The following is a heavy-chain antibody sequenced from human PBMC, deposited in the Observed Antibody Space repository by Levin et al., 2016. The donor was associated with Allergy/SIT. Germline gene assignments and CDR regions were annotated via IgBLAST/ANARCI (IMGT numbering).Heavy chain of an antibody. CDR1: GGSISSGDYY. CDR3: ARGDSATYYYDSSGYPDAFDI. V-gene: IGHV4-30-4*01. Sequence: SETLSLTCTVSGGSISSGDYYWSWIRQPPGKGLEWIGYIYYSGSTYYNPSLKSRVTISVDTSKNQFSLKLSSVTAADTAVYYCARGDSATYYYDSSGYPDAFDIWGQGTMVTVSS. D-gene: IGHD3-22*01. J-gene: IGHJ3*02. CDR2: IYYSGST.